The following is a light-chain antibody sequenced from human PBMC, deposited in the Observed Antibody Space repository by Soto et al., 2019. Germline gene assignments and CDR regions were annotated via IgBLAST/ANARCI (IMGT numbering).Light chain of an antibody. CDR3: QQYNSDPST. V-gene: IGKV1-5*03. Sequence: DIQMTQSPSTLSASVGDRVTITCRASQTISSWLAWYQQKPGKAPKLLIYKASSLESGVQSRFSGSASGTVFTLTISSLQPDDFATYYCQQYNSDPSTFGQGTKVEIK. J-gene: IGKJ1*01. CDR2: KAS. CDR1: QTISSW.